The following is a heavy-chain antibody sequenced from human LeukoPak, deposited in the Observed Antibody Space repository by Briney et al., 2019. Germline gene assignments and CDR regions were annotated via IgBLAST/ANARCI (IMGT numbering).Heavy chain of an antibody. CDR3: AGGYSSSWYYYYYYGMDV. V-gene: IGHV3-48*01. Sequence: RTGGSLRLSCAASGFTFSSYSMNWVRQAPGKGLEWVSYISSSSSTIYYADSVKGRFTNSRDNANNSLYLQMNSLRAEDTAVYYCAGGYSSSWYYYYYYGMDVWGQGTTVTVSS. CDR2: ISSSSSTI. D-gene: IGHD6-13*01. J-gene: IGHJ6*02. CDR1: GFTFSSYS.